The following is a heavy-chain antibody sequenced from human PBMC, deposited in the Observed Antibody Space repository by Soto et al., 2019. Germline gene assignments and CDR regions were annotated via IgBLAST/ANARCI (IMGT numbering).Heavy chain of an antibody. CDR2: INGGGTT. Sequence: EVQLLESGGGLVQPGGSLRLSCAASGFSFTDKAMSWVRQSPEKGLEWVSAINGGGTTWYAASVKGRFTISRDNSQNTLFSQMHRLRLEHSAVYYCVREGIGTAYADPWGQGTLVTVSS. J-gene: IGHJ5*02. CDR3: VREGIGTAYADP. V-gene: IGHV3-23*01. D-gene: IGHD3-16*01. CDR1: GFSFTDKA.